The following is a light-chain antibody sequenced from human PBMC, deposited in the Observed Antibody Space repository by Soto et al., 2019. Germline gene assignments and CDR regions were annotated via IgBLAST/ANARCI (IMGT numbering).Light chain of an antibody. CDR3: AAWDDSLNAYV. Sequence: QSVLTQPPSASGTPGQRVTISCSGRSSNIGTNTVNWYQQVPGTAPKLLVYSNNQRPSGVPDRFSGSKSGTSASLAISGLQSEDEADYYCAAWDDSLNAYVFGTGTKVTV. CDR1: SSNIGTNT. CDR2: SNN. J-gene: IGLJ1*01. V-gene: IGLV1-44*01.